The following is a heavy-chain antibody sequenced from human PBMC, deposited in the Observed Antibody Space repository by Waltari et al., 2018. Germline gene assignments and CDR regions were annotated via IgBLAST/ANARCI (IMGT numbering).Heavy chain of an antibody. D-gene: IGHD1-26*01. CDR2: INTRNGGT. J-gene: IGHJ4*02. CDR1: GYPFTSYY. Sequence: QVQLVQSGAEVKKPGASVKVSCKTSGYPFTSYYMHWVRQAPGQGLEWIRWINTRNGGTNYAQKYQGRVTMTRDTSISTAYMELSRLISNDTAVYYCARTYQSGSYSDYWGQGTPVTVSS. V-gene: IGHV1-2*02. CDR3: ARTYQSGSYSDY.